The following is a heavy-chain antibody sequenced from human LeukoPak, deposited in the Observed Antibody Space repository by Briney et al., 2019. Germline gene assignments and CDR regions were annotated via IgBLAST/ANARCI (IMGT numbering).Heavy chain of an antibody. D-gene: IGHD5-18*01. Sequence: ASVKVSCKASGYTFTSYYMHWVRQAPGQGLEWMGIINPSGGSTSYAQKFQGRVTMTRDTSTSTVYMELSSLRSEDTAVYYCATFMARGGILGYRDNWFDPWGQGTLVTVSS. CDR2: INPSGGST. V-gene: IGHV1-46*01. CDR3: ATFMARGGILGYRDNWFDP. J-gene: IGHJ5*02. CDR1: GYTFTSYY.